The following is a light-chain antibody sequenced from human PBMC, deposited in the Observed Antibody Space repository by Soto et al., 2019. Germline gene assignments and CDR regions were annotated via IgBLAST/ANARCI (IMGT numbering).Light chain of an antibody. CDR2: AAS. Sequence: DIQMTQSPSSLSASVGDRVTITCRASQGIRKDLGWYQQKPGKDPKRLIYAASSLQSGVPSRFSGSGSGTEFTLTISSLQPEDFATYYCLQHNSYPWTFGQGTKLDIK. CDR1: QGIRKD. J-gene: IGKJ2*01. V-gene: IGKV1-17*01. CDR3: LQHNSYPWT.